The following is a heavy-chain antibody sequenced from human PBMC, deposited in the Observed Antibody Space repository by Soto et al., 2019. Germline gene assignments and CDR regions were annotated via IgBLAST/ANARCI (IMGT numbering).Heavy chain of an antibody. CDR2: IKEDGSDK. CDR1: GFTFNTYW. D-gene: IGHD6-25*01. CDR3: ARFTRGSSGDF. J-gene: IGHJ4*02. V-gene: IGHV3-7*01. Sequence: EVQLVESGGDLVQPGGSLRLSCVASGFTFNTYWMSWVRQAQGKGLEWVANIKEDGSDKYYVDSVKGRFTISRDNAKILLYPQMTSLGAGDTAMYYCARFTRGSSGDFWGQGTLVTVSS.